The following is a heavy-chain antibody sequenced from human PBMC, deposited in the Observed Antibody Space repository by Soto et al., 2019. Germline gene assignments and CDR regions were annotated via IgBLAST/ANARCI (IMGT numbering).Heavy chain of an antibody. Sequence: TETLSLTCTVSGGSISSYYWSWIRQPPGKGLEWIGYIYYSGSTNYNPSLKSRVTISVDTSKNQFSLKLSSVTAADTAVYYCASSNIAAAGFYYYGMDVWGRGTTVTVSS. J-gene: IGHJ6*02. V-gene: IGHV4-59*01. D-gene: IGHD6-13*01. CDR1: GGSISSYY. CDR3: ASSNIAAAGFYYYGMDV. CDR2: IYYSGST.